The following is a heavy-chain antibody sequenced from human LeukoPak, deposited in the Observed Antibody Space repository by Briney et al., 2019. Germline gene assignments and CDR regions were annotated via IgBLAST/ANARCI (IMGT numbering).Heavy chain of an antibody. V-gene: IGHV3-21*01. J-gene: IGHJ4*02. CDR3: ARGSHSSSWSYFDY. CDR1: GFTFSSYS. CDR2: ISSSSSYI. Sequence: KPGGPLRLSCAASGFTFSSYSMNWVRQAPGKGLEWVSSISSSSSYIYYADSVKGRFTISRDNAKNSLYLQMNSLRAEDTAVYYCARGSHSSSWSYFDYWGQGTLVTVSS. D-gene: IGHD6-13*01.